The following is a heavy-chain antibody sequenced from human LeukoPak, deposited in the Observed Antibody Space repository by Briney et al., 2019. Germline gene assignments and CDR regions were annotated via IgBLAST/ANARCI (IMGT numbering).Heavy chain of an antibody. J-gene: IGHJ6*03. CDR3: ARHTGIRFLEWSRGVWDYMDV. Sequence: GESLKISCKGSGYSFTSYWIGWVRQMPGKGLEWMGIIYPGDPDTRYSPSFQGQVTISADKSISTAYLQWSSLKASDTAMYYCARHTGIRFLEWSRGVWDYMDVWGKGTTVTVSS. D-gene: IGHD3-3*01. CDR2: IYPGDPDT. CDR1: GYSFTSYW. V-gene: IGHV5-51*01.